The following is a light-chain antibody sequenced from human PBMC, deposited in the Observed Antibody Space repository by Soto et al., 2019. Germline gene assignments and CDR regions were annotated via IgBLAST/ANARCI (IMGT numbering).Light chain of an antibody. CDR2: AAS. CDR1: QSISSY. J-gene: IGKJ4*01. CDR3: QQSYSTPLT. Sequence: DIQMTQSPSSLSASVGDRVTITCRASQSISSYLNWYQQKPGKAPKLLIYAASSLQSVVPSRFSGSGSGTDFTLTISSLQPEDFATYYWQQSYSTPLTFGGGTKVEIK. V-gene: IGKV1-39*01.